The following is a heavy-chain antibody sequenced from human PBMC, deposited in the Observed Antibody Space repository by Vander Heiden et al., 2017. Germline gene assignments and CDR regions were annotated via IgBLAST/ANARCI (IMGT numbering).Heavy chain of an antibody. CDR1: GFTFSSYA. D-gene: IGHD6-13*01. V-gene: IGHV3-23*01. Sequence: EVQLLESGGGLVQPGGSLRLPCAAAGFTFSSYAMSWVSQAPGKGLEWVSAISGSGGSTYYADSVKGRFTISRDNSKNTLYLQMNSLRAEDTAVYYCATYSSSWSLKHWGQGTLVTVSS. CDR2: ISGSGGST. CDR3: ATYSSSWSLKH. J-gene: IGHJ1*01.